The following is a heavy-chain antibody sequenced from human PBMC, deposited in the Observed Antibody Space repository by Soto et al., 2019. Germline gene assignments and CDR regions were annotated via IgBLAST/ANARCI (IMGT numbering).Heavy chain of an antibody. J-gene: IGHJ3*02. Sequence: SVTVSCKASVGTISSYAISWVRQAPKQGLEWMGGIIPIFGTANYAQKFQGRVTITADESTSTAYMELSSLRSEDTAVYYCARTDIVLMVYGTASGAFDIWGQGTMVTV. CDR1: VGTISSYA. CDR2: IIPIFGTA. CDR3: ARTDIVLMVYGTASGAFDI. D-gene: IGHD2-8*01. V-gene: IGHV1-69*13.